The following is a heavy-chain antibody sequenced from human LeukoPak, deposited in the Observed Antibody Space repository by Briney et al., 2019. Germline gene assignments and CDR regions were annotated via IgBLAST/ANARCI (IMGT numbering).Heavy chain of an antibody. Sequence: SVKVSCKASGGTFSSYAISWVRQAPGQGLEWMGGIIPIFGTANYAQKFQGRVTITADESTSTAYMELSSLRSEDTAVYYCVRDGPGRTVATDYWGQGTLVTVSS. CDR2: IIPIFGTA. D-gene: IGHD4-11*01. J-gene: IGHJ4*02. CDR1: GGTFSSYA. V-gene: IGHV1-69*13. CDR3: VRDGPGRTVATDY.